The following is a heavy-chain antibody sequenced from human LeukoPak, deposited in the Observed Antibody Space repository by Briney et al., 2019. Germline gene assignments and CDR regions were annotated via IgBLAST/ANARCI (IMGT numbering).Heavy chain of an antibody. CDR1: GYTFTSYG. J-gene: IGHJ4*02. Sequence: ASVKVSCKASGYTFTSYGISWVRKASGQGLEWMEWISAYNGNTNYAQKLQGRVTMTTDTSTSTAYMELRSLRSDDTAVYYCARDAVPQQWLVRYFDYWGQGTLVTVSS. CDR3: ARDAVPQQWLVRYFDY. D-gene: IGHD6-19*01. CDR2: ISAYNGNT. V-gene: IGHV1-18*01.